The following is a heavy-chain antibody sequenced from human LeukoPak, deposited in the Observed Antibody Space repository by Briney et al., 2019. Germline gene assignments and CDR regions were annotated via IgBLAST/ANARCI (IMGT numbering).Heavy chain of an antibody. V-gene: IGHV1-69*05. CDR2: IIPIFGTA. J-gene: IGHJ3*02. Sequence: SVKVSCKASGGTFNSYAISWVRQAPGQGLEWMGRIIPIFGTANYAQKFQGRVTITTDESTSTAYMELSSLRSEDTAVYYCARVGYDSSGYHPGAFDIWGQGTMVTVSS. CDR1: GGTFNSYA. CDR3: ARVGYDSSGYHPGAFDI. D-gene: IGHD3-22*01.